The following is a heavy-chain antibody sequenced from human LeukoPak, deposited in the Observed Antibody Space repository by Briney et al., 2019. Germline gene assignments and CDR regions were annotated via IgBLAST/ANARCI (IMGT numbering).Heavy chain of an antibody. CDR1: GYTLNVYY. CDR3: ARGIRRSSGNYYGDNWFDP. V-gene: IGHV1-2*02. J-gene: IGHJ5*02. Sequence: GASVKVSCKASGYTLNVYYMHWVRQAPGQGLEWMGWINPNSGDTNYAQKFQGRVTVTRDTSISTVYMELNRLTSDDTAVYYCARGIRRSSGNYYGDNWFDPWGQGTLVIVSS. CDR2: INPNSGDT. D-gene: IGHD1-26*01.